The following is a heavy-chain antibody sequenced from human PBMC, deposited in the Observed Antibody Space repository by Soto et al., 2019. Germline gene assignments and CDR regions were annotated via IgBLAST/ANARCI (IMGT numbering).Heavy chain of an antibody. CDR3: ATRIAVAGTLDFDY. CDR2: IIPIFGTA. Sequence: SVKVSCKASGGTFSSYAISWVRQAPGQGLEWMGGIIPIFGTANYAQKFQGRVTITADESTSTAYMELSSLRSEDTAVYYCATRIAVAGTLDFDYWGQGTLVTVSS. V-gene: IGHV1-69*13. J-gene: IGHJ4*02. CDR1: GGTFSSYA. D-gene: IGHD6-19*01.